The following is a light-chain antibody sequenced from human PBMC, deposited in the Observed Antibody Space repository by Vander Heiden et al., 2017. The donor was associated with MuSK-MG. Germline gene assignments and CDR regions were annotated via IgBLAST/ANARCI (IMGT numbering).Light chain of an antibody. CDR3: SSDAGSNNLV. J-gene: IGLJ2*01. V-gene: IGLV2-8*01. CDR2: EVT. Sequence: SALTQPPSASGSHGQSVTIPCPGTSSDVGGYNSVSWYQQRPGKAPNLMIYEVTKRPAVVPDRFSASKSGNTASLTVSVLQDEDEADYYCSSDAGSNNLVFGGGTKLTVL. CDR1: SSDVGGYNS.